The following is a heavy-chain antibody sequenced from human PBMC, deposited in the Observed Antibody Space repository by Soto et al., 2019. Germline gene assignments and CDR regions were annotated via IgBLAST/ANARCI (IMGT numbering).Heavy chain of an antibody. CDR2: IYYSGST. CDR1: GGSISSYY. Sequence: QVQLQESGPGLVKPSETLSLTCTVSGGSISSYYWSWIRQPPGKGLEWIGYIYYSGSTNYNPSLKSRVTISVDTSENQFSLKLSSVTAADTAVYYCARERLGVGAFDIWGQGTMVTVSS. J-gene: IGHJ3*02. D-gene: IGHD3-10*01. CDR3: ARERLGVGAFDI. V-gene: IGHV4-59*01.